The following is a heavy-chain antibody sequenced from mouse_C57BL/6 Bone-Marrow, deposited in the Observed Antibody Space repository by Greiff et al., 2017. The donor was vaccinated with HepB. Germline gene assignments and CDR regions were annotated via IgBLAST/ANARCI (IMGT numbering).Heavy chain of an antibody. CDR1: GFTFSDFY. Sequence: EVKLVESGGGLVQSGRSLRLSCATSGFTFSDFYMEWVRQAPGKGLEWIAASRNKANDYTTEYSASVKGRFIVSRDTSQSTLYLQMNALRAEDTAIYYCSRDSYYYCSIPFAYWGQVTLVTVSA. J-gene: IGHJ3*01. CDR2: SRNKANDYTT. D-gene: IGHD1-1*01. V-gene: IGHV7-1*01. CDR3: SRDSYYYCSIPFAY.